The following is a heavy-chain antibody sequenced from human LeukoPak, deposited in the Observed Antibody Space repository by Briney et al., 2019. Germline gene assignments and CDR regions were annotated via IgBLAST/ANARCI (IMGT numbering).Heavy chain of an antibody. CDR3: AKEFDYDFWSGPLRYYGMDV. D-gene: IGHD3-3*01. CDR1: GFTFSSSA. J-gene: IGHJ6*02. Sequence: GGSLRLSCAAPGFTFSSSAMSWVRQVPGKGLEWVSGISASGGSTSYADSVRGRFTISRDNSKNTLYLQMNSLRAEDTAVYYCAKEFDYDFWSGPLRYYGMDVWGQGTTVTVSS. V-gene: IGHV3-23*01. CDR2: ISASGGST.